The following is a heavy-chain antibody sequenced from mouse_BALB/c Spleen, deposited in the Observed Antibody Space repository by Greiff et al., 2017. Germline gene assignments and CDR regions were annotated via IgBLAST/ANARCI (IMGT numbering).Heavy chain of an antibody. Sequence: QVQLQQSGPQLVRPGASVKISCTASGYSFTSSWMHWVKQRPGQGLEWIGMIDPSDSETRLNQKFKDKATLTVDKSSTTAYMQLSSPTSEDSAVYYCARGAYPYFYAMDYWGQGTSVTVSA. CDR1: GYSFTSSW. V-gene: IGHV1-69*02. J-gene: IGHJ4*01. CDR3: ARGAYPYFYAMDY. CDR2: IDPSDSET. D-gene: IGHD2-10*01.